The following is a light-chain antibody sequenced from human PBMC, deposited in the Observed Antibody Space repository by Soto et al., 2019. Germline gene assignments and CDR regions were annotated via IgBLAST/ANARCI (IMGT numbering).Light chain of an antibody. CDR3: QQYTNTNNPWM. CDR2: AAS. CDR1: QSISDF. V-gene: IGKV1-39*01. J-gene: IGKJ1*01. Sequence: DIQMTQSLYSLSASVGDRVTITCRASQSISDFLNWYQQKPGKAPKLLIYAASTLQSGVASRFSGSGSGTEFTLIISGLQPDDSATYYCQQYTNTNNPWMFGQGTKVDIK.